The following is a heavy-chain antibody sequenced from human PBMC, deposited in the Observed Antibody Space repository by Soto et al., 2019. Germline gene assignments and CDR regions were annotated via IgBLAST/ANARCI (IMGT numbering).Heavy chain of an antibody. Sequence: SGPTLVNPTETLTLTCTVSGFSLSNARMGVSWIRQPPGKALEWLAHIFSNDEKSYSTSLKSRLTISKDTSKSQVVLTMTNMDPVDTATYYCAREYYYDSSGYYPRIRAPYYYGMDVWGQGTTVTVSS. CDR1: GFSLSNARMG. CDR2: IFSNDEK. D-gene: IGHD3-22*01. CDR3: AREYYYDSSGYYPRIRAPYYYGMDV. V-gene: IGHV2-26*01. J-gene: IGHJ6*02.